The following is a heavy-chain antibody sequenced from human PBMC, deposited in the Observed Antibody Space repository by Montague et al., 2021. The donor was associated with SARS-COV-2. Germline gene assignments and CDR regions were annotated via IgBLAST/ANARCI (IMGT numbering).Heavy chain of an antibody. D-gene: IGHD4-23*01. CDR1: GGSISSSNYY. CDR3: ARGGDNSADYYNYTMDV. V-gene: IGHV4-39*07. CDR2: IYYSGST. J-gene: IGHJ6*02. Sequence: SETLSLTCTVSGGSISSSNYYWGWIRQPPGKGLEWIGSIYYSGSTYYTPSLKSRVTISVDTSKNQFSLKLSSVSVADTAVYYCARGGDNSADYYNYTMDVWGQGTTVTVFS.